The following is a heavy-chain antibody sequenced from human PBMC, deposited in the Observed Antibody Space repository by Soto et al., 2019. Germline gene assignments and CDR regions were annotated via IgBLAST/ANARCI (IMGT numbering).Heavy chain of an antibody. V-gene: IGHV1-69*13. D-gene: IGHD3-3*01. CDR2: IIPIFGTA. CDR3: ARGTTIFGVVMSFAP. CDR1: GGTFSSYA. J-gene: IGHJ5*02. Sequence: SVKVSCKASGGTFSSYAISWVRQAPGQGLEWMGGIIPIFGTANYAQKFQGRVTITADESTSTAYMELSSLRSEDTAVYYCARGTTIFGVVMSFAPWGQGTLVTVSS.